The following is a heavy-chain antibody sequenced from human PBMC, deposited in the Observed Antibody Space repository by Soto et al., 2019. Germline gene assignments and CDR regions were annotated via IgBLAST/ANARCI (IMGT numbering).Heavy chain of an antibody. CDR3: ARGSITMVGPDY. Sequence: LSLTCAVYGGSFSGYYWSWIRQPPAKGLEWIGEINRSGSTSYNPSLKSRATISVDTSKNQFSLNLNSVTAADTAVYYCARGSITMVGPDYWGQVPSCTVSS. J-gene: IGHJ4*02. V-gene: IGHV4-34*01. D-gene: IGHD3-10*01. CDR2: INRSGST. CDR1: GGSFSGYY.